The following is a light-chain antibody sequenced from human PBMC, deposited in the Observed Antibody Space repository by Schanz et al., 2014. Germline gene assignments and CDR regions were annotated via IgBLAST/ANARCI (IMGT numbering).Light chain of an antibody. Sequence: DIQMTQSPSSLSASVGDRVTITCRASQSINTYLNWYQHIPGKAPKVLIYAASSLQSGVPSRFSGSGSGTDFTLTISSLQPEDFATYYCQQYKNYWGFGQGTKVEIK. CDR2: AAS. CDR3: QQYKNYWG. J-gene: IGKJ1*01. CDR1: QSINTY. V-gene: IGKV1-39*01.